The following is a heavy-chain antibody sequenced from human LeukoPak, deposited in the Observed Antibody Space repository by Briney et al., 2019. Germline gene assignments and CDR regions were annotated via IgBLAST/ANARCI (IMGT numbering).Heavy chain of an antibody. CDR3: ARLAYCGSTSCYTGNWFDP. D-gene: IGHD2-2*02. J-gene: IGHJ5*02. Sequence: SETLSLTCTVSGGSISSYYWSWIRQPPGKGLEWIGYIYTSGSTNYNPSLKSRVTISVDTSKNQFSLKLSSVTAADTAVYYCARLAYCGSTSCYTGNWFDPWGQGTLVTVSS. V-gene: IGHV4-4*09. CDR1: GGSISSYY. CDR2: IYTSGST.